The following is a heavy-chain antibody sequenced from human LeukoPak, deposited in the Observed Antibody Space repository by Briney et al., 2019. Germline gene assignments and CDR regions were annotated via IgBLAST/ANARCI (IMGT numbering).Heavy chain of an antibody. D-gene: IGHD2-8*01. Sequence: GGSLRLSCAASGFTFSSYGMHWVRQAPGKGLQWVAYIQYDGSNQQYADSVKGRFSISRDRSKNILYLQMNSLRAEDTAVYSCAKDRCSNGIGCYYYYMDVWGKGTTVTVSS. V-gene: IGHV3-30*02. CDR1: GFTFSSYG. J-gene: IGHJ6*03. CDR2: IQYDGSNQ. CDR3: AKDRCSNGIGCYYYYMDV.